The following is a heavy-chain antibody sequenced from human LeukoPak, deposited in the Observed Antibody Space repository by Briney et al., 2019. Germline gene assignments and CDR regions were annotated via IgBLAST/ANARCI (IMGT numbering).Heavy chain of an antibody. Sequence: QTGGSLRLSCAASGFSFTYSWMAWVRQTPEKGLEWVANIKQDGSEKYYLDSVKGRFTISGDNAKNSLYLQMNSLRVEDTAVYYCARDYYRSLDYWGQGTLATVSS. J-gene: IGHJ4*02. CDR2: IKQDGSEK. V-gene: IGHV3-7*01. CDR1: GFSFTYSW. CDR3: ARDYYRSLDY. D-gene: IGHD3-22*01.